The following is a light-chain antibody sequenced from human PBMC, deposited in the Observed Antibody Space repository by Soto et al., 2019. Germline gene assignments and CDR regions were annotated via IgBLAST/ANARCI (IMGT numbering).Light chain of an antibody. CDR3: QQSYSTPPT. CDR2: AAS. Sequence: DVQMTQSPSSLSASVGDRVPITCRASQSISSYLNWYQQKPGKAPKLLIYAASSLQSGVPSRFSGSGSGTDFTLTISSLQPEDFATYYCQQSYSTPPTFGQGTKVAIK. J-gene: IGKJ1*01. V-gene: IGKV1-39*01. CDR1: QSISSY.